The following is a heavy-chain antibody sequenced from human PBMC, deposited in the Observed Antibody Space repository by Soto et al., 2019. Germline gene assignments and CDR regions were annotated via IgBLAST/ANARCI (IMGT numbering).Heavy chain of an antibody. V-gene: IGHV1-18*01. CDR3: ARDPGYYYGSGSYSPTFGFDY. J-gene: IGHJ4*02. CDR2: ISAYNGNT. D-gene: IGHD3-10*01. Sequence: ASVKVSCKASGYTFTSYGISWVRQAPGQGLEWMGWISAYNGNTNYAQKLQGRVTMTTDTSTSTAYMELRSLRSDDTAVYYCARDPGYYYGSGSYSPTFGFDYWGQGTLVTVSS. CDR1: GYTFTSYG.